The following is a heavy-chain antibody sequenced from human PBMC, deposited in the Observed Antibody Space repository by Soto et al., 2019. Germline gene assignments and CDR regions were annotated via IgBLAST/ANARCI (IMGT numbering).Heavy chain of an antibody. Sequence: GGSLRLSCAASGFTFSTYGMHWVRQAPDKGLEWVAHIWHDGSNTYYTDSVKGRFTISRDNSKNTLYLQMNSLRAEDTAVYYCATEIDWPHAFDISGQGIRVTVSS. CDR2: IWHDGSNT. D-gene: IGHD3-9*01. CDR3: ATEIDWPHAFDI. J-gene: IGHJ3*02. CDR1: GFTFSTYG. V-gene: IGHV3-33*01.